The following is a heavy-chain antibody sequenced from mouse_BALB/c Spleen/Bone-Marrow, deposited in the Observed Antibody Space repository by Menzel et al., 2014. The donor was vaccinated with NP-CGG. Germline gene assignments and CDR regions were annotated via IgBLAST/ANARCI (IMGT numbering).Heavy chain of an antibody. CDR2: INPSSGYT. Sequence: QVQLKESGAELARPGASVKMSCKASGYTFTSYTMHWVKQGPGQGLEWIGYINPSSGYTNYNQKFKDKATLTADKSSSTAYMQLSSLTSEDSAVYYCARRYYGSTFDYWGQGTTLTVSS. V-gene: IGHV1-4*01. D-gene: IGHD1-1*01. CDR3: ARRYYGSTFDY. J-gene: IGHJ2*01. CDR1: GYTFTSYT.